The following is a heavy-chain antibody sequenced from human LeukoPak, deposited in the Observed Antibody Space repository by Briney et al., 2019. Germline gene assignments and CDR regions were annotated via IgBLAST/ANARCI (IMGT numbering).Heavy chain of an antibody. J-gene: IGHJ5*02. CDR3: AKNGQSGFSFDP. D-gene: IGHD2-8*01. V-gene: IGHV4-39*07. CDR1: GGSISSSSYY. Sequence: SETLSLTCTVSGGSISSSSYYWGWIRQPPGKGLEWIGSIYYSGSTYYNPSLKSRVTISVDTSKNQFSLKLNSVTAADTAVYYCAKNGQSGFSFDPWGQGTLVTVSS. CDR2: IYYSGST.